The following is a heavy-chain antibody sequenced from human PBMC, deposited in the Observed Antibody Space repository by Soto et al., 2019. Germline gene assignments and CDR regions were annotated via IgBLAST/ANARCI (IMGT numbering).Heavy chain of an antibody. J-gene: IGHJ2*01. D-gene: IGHD2-2*01. CDR3: ASSVVPLAIVSLWDFDL. CDR1: GFSFSAYY. CDR2: IKQDGSEK. Sequence: EVQLVESGGGLVQPGGSLRLSCAASGFSFSAYYMTWVRQAPGKGPEWVANIKQDGSEKYYVDSVKGRFTISRDNAKNSLYLQMNSLRAEDTAVYYCASSVVPLAIVSLWDFDLWGRGTLVTVSS. V-gene: IGHV3-7*01.